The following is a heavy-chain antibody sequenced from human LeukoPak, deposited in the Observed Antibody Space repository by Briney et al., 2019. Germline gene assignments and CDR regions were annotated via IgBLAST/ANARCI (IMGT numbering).Heavy chain of an antibody. V-gene: IGHV3-21*01. CDR2: ISSSSSYI. Sequence: PGGSLRLSCAASGFTFSSYSMNWVRQAPGKGLEWVSSISSSSSYIYYADSVKGRFTISRDNAKNSLYLQMNSLRAEDTAVYYCAGEKRAIGWGENLDYWGQGTLVTVSS. J-gene: IGHJ4*02. CDR1: GFTFSSYS. D-gene: IGHD6-19*01. CDR3: AGEKRAIGWGENLDY.